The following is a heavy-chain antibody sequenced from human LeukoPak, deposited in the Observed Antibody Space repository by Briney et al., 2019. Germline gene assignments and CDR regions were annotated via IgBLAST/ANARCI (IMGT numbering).Heavy chain of an antibody. CDR3: ARGGNSSWDY. CDR2: IKPDGTEK. D-gene: IGHD6-6*01. V-gene: IGHV3-7*01. CDR1: GFVFSNYW. J-gene: IGHJ4*02. Sequence: GGSLRLSCAASGFVFSNYWMSWVRQAPGKGLEWVANIKPDGTEKYYVDSLKGRFTISRDNTKNSLYLQMSSLRVEDTAVYYCARGGNSSWDYWGQGALVTVSS.